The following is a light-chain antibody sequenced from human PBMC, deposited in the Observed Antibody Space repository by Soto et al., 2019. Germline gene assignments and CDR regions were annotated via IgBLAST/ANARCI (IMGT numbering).Light chain of an antibody. CDR3: QQYNSWPPIT. CDR1: ESVSSN. V-gene: IGKV3-15*01. CDR2: GAS. Sequence: DIVLTPSPATLSLSPVERATLSCRASESVSSNLAWYQQRPGQAPRLVIYGASTRATGIPARFSGGGSGTEFTLTISSLQSEDFAVYYCQQYNSWPPITFGQGTRLEIK. J-gene: IGKJ5*01.